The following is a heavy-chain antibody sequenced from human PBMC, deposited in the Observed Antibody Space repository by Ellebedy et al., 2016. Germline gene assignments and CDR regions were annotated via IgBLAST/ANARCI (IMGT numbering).Heavy chain of an antibody. CDR3: ARGLGVRQNDALDL. CDR1: GFSFSDYY. CDR2: ISSSGTYI. V-gene: IGHV3-11*06. J-gene: IGHJ3*01. Sequence: GGSLRLSCAASGFSFSDYYMTWIRQNSGKGLEWLSYISSSGTYIKYADSLKGRFTISRDNAKNSLYLQMSSLRGADTAVYYCARGLGVRQNDALDLWGQGTMVTVSS. D-gene: IGHD3-16*01.